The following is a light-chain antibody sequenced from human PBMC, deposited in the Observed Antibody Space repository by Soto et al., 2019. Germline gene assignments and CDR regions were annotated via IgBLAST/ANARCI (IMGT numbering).Light chain of an antibody. J-gene: IGKJ5*01. V-gene: IGKV3-11*01. CDR3: QQRNDWPRIT. CDR2: DAS. CDR1: QTIKTY. Sequence: EIVLTQSPATLSLSPGERATLSCRASQTIKTYLAWYQQKPGQAPRLLISDASNRATGVPARFSGSGSGTDFTLTIHNLEPEDFAVYFCQQRNDWPRITFGQGTRLEIK.